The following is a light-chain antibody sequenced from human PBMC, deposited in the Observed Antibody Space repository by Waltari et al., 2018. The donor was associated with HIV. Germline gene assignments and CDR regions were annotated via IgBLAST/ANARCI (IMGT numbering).Light chain of an antibody. CDR1: QGIRNG. V-gene: IGKV1-17*01. CDR3: LQHHSYPLT. CDR2: TAS. Sequence: IQMTPSPSSLYASVGDRVTITCRASQGIRNGLGWYQQKPGKAPKRLIYTASTLQSGVPSRFSGSGSGTEFTLTISSLQPEDFATYYCLQHHSYPLTFGQGTKVDIK. J-gene: IGKJ1*01.